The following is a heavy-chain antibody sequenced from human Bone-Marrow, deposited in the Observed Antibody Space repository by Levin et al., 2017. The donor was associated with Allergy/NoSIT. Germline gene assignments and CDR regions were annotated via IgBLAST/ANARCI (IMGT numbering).Heavy chain of an antibody. CDR3: AKDLAYYDFWSGYYTGVLLDY. V-gene: IGHV3-23*01. J-gene: IGHJ4*02. CDR1: GFTFSSYA. CDR2: ISGSGGST. D-gene: IGHD3-3*01. Sequence: GGSLRLSCAASGFTFSSYAMSWVRQAPGKGLEWVSAISGSGGSTYYADSVKGRFTISRDNSKNTLYLQMNSLRAEDTAVYYCAKDLAYYDFWSGYYTGVLLDYWGQGTLVTVSS.